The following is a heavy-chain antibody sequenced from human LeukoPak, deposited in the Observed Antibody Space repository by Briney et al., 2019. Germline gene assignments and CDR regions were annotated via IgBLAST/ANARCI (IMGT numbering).Heavy chain of an antibody. Sequence: SETLNLSCAASGGTISSYYRSWVRQAPGKGLEWIVYIYDSGSTNYNPSLKSRVTISVDTSKNQFSLKLSSVAAADTAVYYCTRVWETDDYFIDVWAGGPRSPS. V-gene: IGHV4-59*01. CDR1: GGTISSYY. J-gene: IGHJ6*02. CDR2: IYDSGST. CDR3: TRVWETDDYFIDV. D-gene: IGHD3-16*01.